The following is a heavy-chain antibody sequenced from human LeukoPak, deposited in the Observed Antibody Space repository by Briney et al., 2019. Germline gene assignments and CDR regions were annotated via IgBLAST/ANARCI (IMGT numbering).Heavy chain of an antibody. V-gene: IGHV4-59*08. CDR1: GGSISSYY. CDR3: ARSGFSSSWSGYYFDY. D-gene: IGHD6-13*01. CDR2: IYYSGST. J-gene: IGHJ4*02. Sequence: PSETLSLTCTVPGGSISSYYWSWIRQPPGKGLEWIGYIYYSGSTNYNPSLKSRVTISVDTSKNQFSLKLSSVTAADTAVYYCARSGFSSSWSGYYFDYWGQGTLVTVSS.